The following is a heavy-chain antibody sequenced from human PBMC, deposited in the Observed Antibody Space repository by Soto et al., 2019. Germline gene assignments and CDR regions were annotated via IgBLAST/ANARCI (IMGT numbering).Heavy chain of an antibody. D-gene: IGHD2-2*02. J-gene: IGHJ5*02. CDR3: VRGSSCTPTTCYNLGWFAP. CDR2: IWYDGSDK. V-gene: IGHV3-33*01. CDR1: GFTFSDFV. Sequence: QVQLVESGGGMVHPGESLRLSCVTSGFTFSDFVLQWVRQAPGKGLEWVAVIWYDGSDKYYADSVKGRFTISRDNSKNTVYLQMNSLRAEDTAVYYCVRGSSCTPTTCYNLGWFAPWGQGTLVTVSS.